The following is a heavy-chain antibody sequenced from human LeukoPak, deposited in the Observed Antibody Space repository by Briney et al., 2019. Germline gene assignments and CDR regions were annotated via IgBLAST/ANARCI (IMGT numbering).Heavy chain of an antibody. D-gene: IGHD3-22*01. CDR1: GGSISSYY. V-gene: IGHV4-4*07. J-gene: IGHJ4*02. CDR2: IYTSGST. CDR3: ARVYDSSGYYPYYFDY. Sequence: SETLSLTCTVSGGSISSYYWSWIRQPAGKGLEWIGRIYTSGSTNYNPSLKSQVTMSVDTSKNQFSLKLSSVTAADTAVYYCARVYDSSGYYPYYFDYWGQGTLVTVSS.